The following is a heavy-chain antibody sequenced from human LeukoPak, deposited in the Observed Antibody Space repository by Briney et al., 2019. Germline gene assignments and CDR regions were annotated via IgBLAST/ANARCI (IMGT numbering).Heavy chain of an antibody. CDR2: IYHSAST. CDR1: GYSISSGYY. D-gene: IGHD2-15*01. CDR3: ARQGRSDYFDY. V-gene: IGHV4-38-2*02. Sequence: PSETLSLTCTVGGYSISSGYYWGWMRPGPGKGREWFGTIYHSASTYYNPSLNSRVTISVDTSKNQFSLKLSSVTAADTAVYYCARQGRSDYFDYWGQGTLVTVSS. J-gene: IGHJ4*02.